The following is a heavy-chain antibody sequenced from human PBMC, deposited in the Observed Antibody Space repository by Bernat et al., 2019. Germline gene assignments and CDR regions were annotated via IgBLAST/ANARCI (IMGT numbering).Heavy chain of an antibody. CDR2: INPNSGGT. CDR3: ARMVQGVIITGFAC. V-gene: IGHV1-2*06. CDR1: GYTFTGYY. Sequence: QVQLVQSGAEVKKPGASVKVSCKASGYTFTGYYMHWVRQAPGQGLEWMGRINPNSGGTNYAQKFQGRVTMTRDTSISTAYMELSRLRSDETAVYYCARMVQGVIITGFACWGQGTLVTVSS. D-gene: IGHD3-10*01. J-gene: IGHJ4*02.